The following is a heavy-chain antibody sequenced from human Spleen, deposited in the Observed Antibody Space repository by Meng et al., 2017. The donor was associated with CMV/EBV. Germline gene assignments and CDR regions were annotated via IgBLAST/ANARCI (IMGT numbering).Heavy chain of an antibody. Sequence: CAVSGGSFSGYYWSWIRQPPGKGLEWIGEINHSGSTNYNPSLKSRVTISVDTSKNQFSLKLSSVTAADTAVYYCARRGVGLYNREDYWGQGTLVTVSS. D-gene: IGHD5-24*01. J-gene: IGHJ4*02. CDR2: INHSGST. V-gene: IGHV4-34*01. CDR1: GGSFSGYY. CDR3: ARRGVGLYNREDY.